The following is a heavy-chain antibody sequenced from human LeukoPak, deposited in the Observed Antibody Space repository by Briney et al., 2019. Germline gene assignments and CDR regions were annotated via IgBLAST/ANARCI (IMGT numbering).Heavy chain of an antibody. J-gene: IGHJ4*02. CDR1: GGSFSSYY. CDR3: ANQGFMVKVDY. V-gene: IGHV4-59*08. D-gene: IGHD4/OR15-4a*01. Sequence: SETLSLTCTFSGGSFSSYYWTWIRQPPGKGLEWIGYIYYSGSTNYNPSLKSRLTISLDTSRNQFSLKLSSVTAADTAVYYCANQGFMVKVDYWGQGTLVTVSS. CDR2: IYYSGST.